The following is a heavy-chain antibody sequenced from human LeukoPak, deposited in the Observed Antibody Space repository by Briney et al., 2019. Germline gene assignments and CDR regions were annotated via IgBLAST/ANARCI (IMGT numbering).Heavy chain of an antibody. CDR2: ISSNGDST. CDR3: ARYAGSVWHSTGAFDI. CDR1: GFTFSTYW. J-gene: IGHJ3*02. D-gene: IGHD5/OR15-5a*01. V-gene: IGHV3-64*01. Sequence: PGGSLRLSCVASGFTFSTYWMHWVRQAPGKGLEYVSAISSNGDSTYYANSVKGRFTISRDNSKNTLYLQMGSLSAEDMAVYYCARYAGSVWHSTGAFDIWGQGAMVTVSS.